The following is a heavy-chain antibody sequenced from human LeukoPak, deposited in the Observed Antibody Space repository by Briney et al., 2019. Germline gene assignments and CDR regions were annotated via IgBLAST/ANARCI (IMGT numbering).Heavy chain of an antibody. Sequence: GGSLRLSCAASGFTFSSYWMSWVRQAPGKGLEWVANIKQDGSEKYYVDSVKGRFTISRDNAKNSLYLQMNSLRAEDTAVYYCARDLSRAAKPLYYYYYGMDVWGQGTTVTVSS. V-gene: IGHV3-7*03. J-gene: IGHJ6*02. CDR2: IKQDGSEK. CDR1: GFTFSSYW. D-gene: IGHD5-24*01. CDR3: ARDLSRAAKPLYYYYYGMDV.